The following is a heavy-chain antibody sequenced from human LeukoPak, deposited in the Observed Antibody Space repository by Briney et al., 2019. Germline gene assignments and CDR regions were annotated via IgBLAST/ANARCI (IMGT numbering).Heavy chain of an antibody. V-gene: IGHV4-30-4*01. CDR3: ARDRGVVGDYYDSKVDAFDI. J-gene: IGHJ3*02. CDR1: GGSISSGDYY. Sequence: PSETLSLTCTVSGGSISSGDYYWSWIRQPPGKGLEWIGYIYYSGSTYYNPSLKSRVTISVDTSENQFSLKLSSVTAADTAVYYCARDRGVVGDYYDSKVDAFDIWGQGTMVTVSS. D-gene: IGHD3-22*01. CDR2: IYYSGST.